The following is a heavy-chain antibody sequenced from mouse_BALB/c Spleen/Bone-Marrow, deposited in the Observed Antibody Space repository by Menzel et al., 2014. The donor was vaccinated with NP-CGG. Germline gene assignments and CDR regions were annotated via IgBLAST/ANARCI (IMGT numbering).Heavy chain of an antibody. J-gene: IGHJ3*01. V-gene: IGHV1-9*01. CDR3: ARRGYGGAY. CDR2: ILPGSGST. D-gene: IGHD1-2*01. Sequence: VQGVESGAELMKPGASVKISCKATGYTFSSYWIEWVKQRPGHGLEWIGEILPGSGSTNYNEKFKGKATFTADTSSNTAYMQLSSLTSEDSAVYYCARRGYGGAYWGQGTLVTVSA. CDR1: GYTFSSYW.